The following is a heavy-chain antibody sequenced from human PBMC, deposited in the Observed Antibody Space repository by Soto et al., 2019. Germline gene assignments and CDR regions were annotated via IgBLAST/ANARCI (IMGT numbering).Heavy chain of an antibody. J-gene: IGHJ4*02. Sequence: EVQLVESGGGLVQPGGSLRLSCAASGFTFSTYTMNWVRQAPGKGLEWVSYISSGSTTTYYANSVKGRFTISRDNAENSLYLQMNGLRDEDTAVYYCATIWSGYPFDYWGQGTLVTVSS. V-gene: IGHV3-48*02. CDR1: GFTFSTYT. D-gene: IGHD3-3*01. CDR3: ATIWSGYPFDY. CDR2: ISSGSTTT.